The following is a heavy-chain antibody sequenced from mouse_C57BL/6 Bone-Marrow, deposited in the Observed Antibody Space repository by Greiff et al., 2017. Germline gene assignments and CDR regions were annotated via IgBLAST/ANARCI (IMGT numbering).Heavy chain of an antibody. CDR1: GYTFTSYW. CDR3: AHMVADY. D-gene: IGHD1-1*02. J-gene: IGHJ2*01. V-gene: IGHV1-59*01. Sequence: QVQLQQSGAELVRPGTSVKLSCKASGYTFTSYWMHWVKQRPGQGLEWIGVIDPSDSYTNYNQKFKGKATLTVDTSSSTAYMQLSSLTSEDSAVYYCAHMVADYWGQGTTLTVSS. CDR2: IDPSDSYT.